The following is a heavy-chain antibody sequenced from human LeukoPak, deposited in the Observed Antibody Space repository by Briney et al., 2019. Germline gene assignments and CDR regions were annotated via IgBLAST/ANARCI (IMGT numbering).Heavy chain of an antibody. J-gene: IGHJ5*02. CDR1: GFTFSSYA. CDR3: ASPEPPYDILTGYAVNWFDP. CDR2: ISYDGSNK. V-gene: IGHV3-30*04. Sequence: PGGSLRLSCAASGFTFSSYAMHWVRQAPGKGLEWVAVISYDGSNKYYADSVKGRFTISRDNSKNTLYLQMNSLRAEDTAVYYCASPEPPYDILTGYAVNWFDPWGQGTLVTVSS. D-gene: IGHD3-9*01.